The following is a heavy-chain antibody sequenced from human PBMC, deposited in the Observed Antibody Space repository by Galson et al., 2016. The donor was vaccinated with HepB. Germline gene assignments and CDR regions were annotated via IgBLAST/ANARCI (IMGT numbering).Heavy chain of an antibody. V-gene: IGHV3-11*01. CDR1: GFTFSETH. Sequence: SLRLSCAASGFTFSETHMTWIRQAPGKGLEWISYINSSGGLSYYADSMEGRFTISRDNAKNSVYLQINSLRAEDTAVYYCASRGFYGSLGNWGQGTLVTVSS. CDR2: INSSGGLS. CDR3: ASRGFYGSLGN. J-gene: IGHJ4*02. D-gene: IGHD6-25*01.